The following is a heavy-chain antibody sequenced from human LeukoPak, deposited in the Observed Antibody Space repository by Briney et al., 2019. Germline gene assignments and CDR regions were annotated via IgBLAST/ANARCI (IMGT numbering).Heavy chain of an antibody. Sequence: GRSLRLSCAASGFTFSSYGMHWVRQAPGKGLEWVAVIWYDGSNKYYADSVKGRFTISRDNSKNTLYLQMNSLRAEDTAVYYCARPYYDSSGYYYWGNAFDIWGQGTMVTVSS. CDR2: IWYDGSNK. V-gene: IGHV3-33*01. J-gene: IGHJ3*02. D-gene: IGHD3-22*01. CDR3: ARPYYDSSGYYYWGNAFDI. CDR1: GFTFSSYG.